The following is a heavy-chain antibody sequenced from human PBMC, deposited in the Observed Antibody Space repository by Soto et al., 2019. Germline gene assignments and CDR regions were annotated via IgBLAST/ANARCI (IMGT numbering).Heavy chain of an antibody. D-gene: IGHD3-9*01. J-gene: IGHJ6*02. CDR1: GYSFTSYW. CDR2: IDPSDSYT. Sequence: GESLKISCKGSGYSFTSYWISWVRQMPGKGLEWMGRIDPSDSYTNYSPSFQGHVTISADKSISTAYLQWSSLKASDTAMYYCARRGHLTGYYTRSSYYYGMDVWGQGTTVTVSS. CDR3: ARRGHLTGYYTRSSYYYGMDV. V-gene: IGHV5-10-1*01.